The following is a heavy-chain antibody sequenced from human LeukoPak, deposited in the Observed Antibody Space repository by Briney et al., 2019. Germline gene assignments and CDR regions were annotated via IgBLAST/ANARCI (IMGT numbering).Heavy chain of an antibody. CDR3: ARVPYSRSSGRALDI. Sequence: PGGSLRLSCAASGFTFSSYWMHWVRQAPGKGLVWVSRINSDGSSTNYADSVKGRFTISRDNAKNTLYLQMNSLRAEDTAVYYCARVPYSRSSGRALDIWGQGTMVTVSS. D-gene: IGHD6-6*01. CDR1: GFTFSSYW. V-gene: IGHV3-74*01. CDR2: INSDGSST. J-gene: IGHJ3*02.